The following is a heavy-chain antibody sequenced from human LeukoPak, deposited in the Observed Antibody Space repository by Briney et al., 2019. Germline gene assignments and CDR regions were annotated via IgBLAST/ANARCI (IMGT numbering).Heavy chain of an antibody. Sequence: SVKVSCKASGGTFSSYGISWVRQAPGQGLEWKGGIIPIFGTANYAQKFQGRVTITADESTSTAYMELSSLRSEDTAVYYCARDGVGSYPSYWGQGTLVTVSS. V-gene: IGHV1-69*13. CDR2: IIPIFGTA. J-gene: IGHJ4*02. D-gene: IGHD1-26*01. CDR3: ARDGVGSYPSY. CDR1: GGTFSSYG.